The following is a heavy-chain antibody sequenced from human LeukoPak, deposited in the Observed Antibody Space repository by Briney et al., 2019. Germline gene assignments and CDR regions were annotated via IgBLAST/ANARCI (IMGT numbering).Heavy chain of an antibody. CDR2: IIPIFGTA. D-gene: IGHD3-3*01. J-gene: IGHJ5*02. CDR1: GGTFSSYA. Sequence: ASVKVSCKASGGTFSSYAISWVRQAPGQGLEWMGGIIPIFGTANYAQKFQGRVTITADESTSTAYMELSSLRSEDTAVYYCASSGFLEWLSLPLNWFDPWGQGTLVTVSS. CDR3: ASSGFLEWLSLPLNWFDP. V-gene: IGHV1-69*13.